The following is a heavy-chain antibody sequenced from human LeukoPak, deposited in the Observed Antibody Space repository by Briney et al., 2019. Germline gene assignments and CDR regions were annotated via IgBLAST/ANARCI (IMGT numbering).Heavy chain of an antibody. CDR2: ISSSSSTI. V-gene: IGHV3-48*01. Sequence: PGGSLRLSCAASGFTFSSYSMNWVRQAPGKGLEWVSSISSSSSTIYYADSVKGRFTISRDNAKNSLYLQMNSLRAEDTAVYYCAREPVAQPFDCWGQGTLVTVSS. CDR1: GFTFSSYS. CDR3: AREPVAQPFDC. J-gene: IGHJ4*02. D-gene: IGHD6-19*01.